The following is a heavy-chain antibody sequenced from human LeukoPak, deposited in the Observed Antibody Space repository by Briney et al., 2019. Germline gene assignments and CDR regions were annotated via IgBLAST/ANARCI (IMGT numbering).Heavy chain of an antibody. CDR2: IRRRSYGGTP. CDR3: SRDSHGDDVFDY. CDR1: GLTFSDFA. D-gene: IGHD3-3*01. V-gene: IGHV3-49*04. Sequence: PGGSLTLSCKVSGLTFSDFAMTWVRQAAGKGLEWVGFIRRRSYGGTPGYDASVKGRFTISIDDSRHIAFLQMNSLKTEDTGIYYCSRDSHGDDVFDYWGQGAVVTVSS. J-gene: IGHJ4*02.